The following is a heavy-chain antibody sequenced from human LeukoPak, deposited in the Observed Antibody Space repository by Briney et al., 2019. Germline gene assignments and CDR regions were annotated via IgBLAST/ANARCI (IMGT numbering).Heavy chain of an antibody. CDR2: FFYTGTT. Sequence: SDTLSLTCSVSGDSLSIYYWNWIRQSPGKGLGWIGYFFYTGTTNYNPSLKSRVSMSVDKSKNLVSLTLRSVTAADSAVYYRARRTYHYHGLDVWGPGTTVIVSS. CDR1: GDSLSIYY. J-gene: IGHJ6*02. V-gene: IGHV4-59*08. D-gene: IGHD3/OR15-3a*01. CDR3: ARRTYHYHGLDV.